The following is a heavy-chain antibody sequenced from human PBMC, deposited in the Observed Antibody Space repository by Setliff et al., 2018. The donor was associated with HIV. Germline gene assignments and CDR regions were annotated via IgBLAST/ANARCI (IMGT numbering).Heavy chain of an antibody. Sequence: SEALSLTCTVSGGSISSGSYYWSWIRQPAGKGLEWIGRIYISGSTNYNPSLKSRVTISVDTSKNQFSLKLSSVTAADTAMYHCARDKEDDYGDYNWFDPWGQGTLVTVSS. D-gene: IGHD4-17*01. CDR1: GGSISSGSYY. CDR3: ARDKEDDYGDYNWFDP. CDR2: IYISGST. V-gene: IGHV4-61*02. J-gene: IGHJ5*02.